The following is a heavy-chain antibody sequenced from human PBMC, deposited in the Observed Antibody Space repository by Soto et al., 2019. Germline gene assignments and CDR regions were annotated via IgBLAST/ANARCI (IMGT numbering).Heavy chain of an antibody. J-gene: IGHJ4*02. CDR2: IVAGGITT. D-gene: IGHD1-26*01. Sequence: KILFRLVLEQGMEWVSGIVAGGITTFSADSVKGRFSISRDNSKNTLYLQMNSLRAEDTAVYYCARAGVRCRCPRGSRHLLVDWARGTLVLVSS. CDR3: ARAGVRCRCPRGSRHLLVD. V-gene: IGHV3-23*01.